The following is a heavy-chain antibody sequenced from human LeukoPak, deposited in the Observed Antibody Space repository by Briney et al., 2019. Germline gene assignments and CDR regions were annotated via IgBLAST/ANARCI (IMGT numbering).Heavy chain of an antibody. D-gene: IGHD6-13*01. Sequence: PGGSLRLSCAASGFTFSSYGMRWVRQAPGKGLEWVTVISYDGSNKYYADSVKGRFTISRDNSRNTLYLQMNSLRAEDTAVYYCAKVLAARGDYWGQGALVTVSS. CDR2: ISYDGSNK. CDR3: AKVLAARGDY. J-gene: IGHJ4*02. V-gene: IGHV3-30*18. CDR1: GFTFSSYG.